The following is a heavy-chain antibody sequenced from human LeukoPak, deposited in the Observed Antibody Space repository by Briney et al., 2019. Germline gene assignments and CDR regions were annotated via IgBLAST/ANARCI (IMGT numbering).Heavy chain of an antibody. J-gene: IGHJ4*02. Sequence: SQTLSLTCAVSGGSISSGGYSWSWIRQPPGKGLEWIGYIYHSGSTYYNPSLKSRVTISVDTSKNQFSLKLSSVTAADTAVYYCARGQGGKGYYFDYWGQGTLVTVSS. V-gene: IGHV4-30-2*01. CDR1: GGSISSGGYS. CDR2: IYHSGST. D-gene: IGHD3-16*01. CDR3: ARGQGGKGYYFDY.